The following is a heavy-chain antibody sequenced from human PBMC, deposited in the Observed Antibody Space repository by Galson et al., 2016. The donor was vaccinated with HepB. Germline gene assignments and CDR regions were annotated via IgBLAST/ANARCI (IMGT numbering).Heavy chain of an antibody. V-gene: IGHV3-30*03. CDR3: VRARDFGDHLDAFGI. D-gene: IGHD4-17*01. J-gene: IGHJ3*02. CDR1: GFTFGNHG. Sequence: SLRLSCAASGFTFGNHGLNWVRQTPDKRLHWVAVIAYDGLNQFYAHSVEGRFTISRDNWKNTLYLQMNNLRPEDTALYFCVRARDFGDHLDAFGIWGQGTMVTVS. CDR2: IAYDGLNQ.